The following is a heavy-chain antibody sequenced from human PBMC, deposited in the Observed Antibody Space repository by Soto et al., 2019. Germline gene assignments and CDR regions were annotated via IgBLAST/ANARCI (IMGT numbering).Heavy chain of an antibody. CDR1: GDSVSSNSAA. J-gene: IGHJ6*02. CDR3: ARAFSWIQLGRFDYYYYGMDV. CDR2: TYYRSKWYN. V-gene: IGHV6-1*01. Sequence: TLSLTCAISGDSVSSNSAAWNWIRQSPSRGLEWLGRTYYRSKWYNDYAVFVKSRITINPDTSKNQFSLQPNSVTPEDTAVYYCARAFSWIQLGRFDYYYYGMDVWGQETTFTVSS. D-gene: IGHD5-18*01.